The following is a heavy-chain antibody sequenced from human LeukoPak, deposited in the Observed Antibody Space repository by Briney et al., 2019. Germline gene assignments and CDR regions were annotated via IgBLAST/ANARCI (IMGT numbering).Heavy chain of an antibody. Sequence: SETLSLTCTVSGGSISSYDWSWMRQPAGKGLEWIGRIYSSGTTSYNPYLKSRVTMSVDTSKNQFSLKLRSVSAADTAVYYCARDRNWNDPRYYMDVWGKGTTVTISS. CDR3: ARDRNWNDPRYYMDV. D-gene: IGHD1-20*01. V-gene: IGHV4-4*07. CDR1: GGSISSYD. CDR2: IYSSGTT. J-gene: IGHJ6*03.